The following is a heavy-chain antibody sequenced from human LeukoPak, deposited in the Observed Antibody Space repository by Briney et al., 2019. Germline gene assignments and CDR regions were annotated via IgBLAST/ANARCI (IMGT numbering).Heavy chain of an antibody. CDR3: ARGHQDIVVVVHGWFDP. V-gene: IGHV3-21*01. CDR2: ISSSSYI. D-gene: IGHD2-15*01. CDR1: GFTFSSYS. J-gene: IGHJ5*02. Sequence: GGSLRLSCAASGFTFSSYSMNWVRQAPGKGLEWVSSISSSSYIYYADSVRGRFTISRDNAKNSLYLQMNSLRAEDTAVYYCARGHQDIVVVVHGWFDPWGQGTLVTVSS.